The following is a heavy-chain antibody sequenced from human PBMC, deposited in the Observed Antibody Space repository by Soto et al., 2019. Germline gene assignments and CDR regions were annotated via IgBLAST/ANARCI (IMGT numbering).Heavy chain of an antibody. CDR3: ARARHWGMATTFYFDY. J-gene: IGHJ4*02. Sequence: PSETLSLTCTVSGGSISSGGYYWSWIRQHPGKGLEWIGYIYYSGSTYYNPSLKSRVTISVDTSKNQFSLKLSSVTAADTAVYYCARARHWGMATTFYFDYWGQGTLVTVSS. CDR2: IYYSGST. CDR1: GGSISSGGYY. D-gene: IGHD5-12*01. V-gene: IGHV4-61*08.